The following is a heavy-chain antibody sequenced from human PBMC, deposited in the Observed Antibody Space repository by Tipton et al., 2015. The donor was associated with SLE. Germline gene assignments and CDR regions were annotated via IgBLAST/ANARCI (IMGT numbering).Heavy chain of an antibody. CDR2: INYSGNT. CDR3: ARELDAFHI. Sequence: TLSLTCTVSGGSISDYCWSWIRQTPGKGLEWIGLINYSGNTNYNPSLKSRVAISVDTSKNHFSLNLSSVTAADTAVYYCARELDAFHIWGQGTMVTVSS. J-gene: IGHJ3*02. CDR1: GGSISDYC. V-gene: IGHV4-59*01.